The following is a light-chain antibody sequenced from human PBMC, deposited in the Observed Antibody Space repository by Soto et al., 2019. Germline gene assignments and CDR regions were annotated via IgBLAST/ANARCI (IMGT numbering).Light chain of an antibody. CDR1: SSDVGSYNH. CDR3: SSFTSSTTYV. V-gene: IGLV2-14*01. J-gene: IGLJ1*01. Sequence: QSALTQSASVSGSPGQSITISCTGTSSDVGSYNHVSWYQQHPGEVPKLIIFNVNDRPSGVSNRFSGSKSGNTASLTISGLLAEDESDYYCSSFTSSTTYVFGTGTKVTVL. CDR2: NVN.